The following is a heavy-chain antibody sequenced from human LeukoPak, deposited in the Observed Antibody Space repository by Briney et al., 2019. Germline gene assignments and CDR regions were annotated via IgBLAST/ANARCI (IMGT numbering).Heavy chain of an antibody. V-gene: IGHV4-59*08. CDR1: GGSISSYY. J-gene: IGHJ4*02. CDR3: ARQSSVLLDY. CDR2: IYYSGST. D-gene: IGHD3-10*01. Sequence: SETLSLTCTVSGGSISSYYWSWIRHPPGKGLEWIGCIYYSGSTNYNPSLKSRVTISVDTSKNQFSLKLSTVTAADTAVYYCARQSSVLLDYWGQGTLVTVSS.